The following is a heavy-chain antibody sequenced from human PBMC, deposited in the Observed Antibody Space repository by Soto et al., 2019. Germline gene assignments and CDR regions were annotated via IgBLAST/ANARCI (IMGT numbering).Heavy chain of an antibody. CDR1: GYSFTSYW. D-gene: IGHD2-15*01. J-gene: IGHJ6*02. CDR3: AILWRREVVAVAATPYYYYGMDV. Sequence: PGESLKISCKGSGYSFTSYWIGWVRQMPGKGLEWMGIIYTGDSDTSYSPSFQGQVTISADKSISTAYLQWSSLKASDTAMYYCAILWRREVVAVAATPYYYYGMDVWGQGTTVTVSS. V-gene: IGHV5-51*01. CDR2: IYTGDSDT.